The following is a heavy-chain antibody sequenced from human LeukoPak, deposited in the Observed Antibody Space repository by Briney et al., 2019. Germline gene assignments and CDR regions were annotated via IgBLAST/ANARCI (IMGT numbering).Heavy chain of an antibody. CDR3: AKGSDTAPDY. V-gene: IGHV3-33*06. CDR2: IWYDGSNK. D-gene: IGHD5-18*01. CDR1: GFTFSSYG. J-gene: IGHJ4*02. Sequence: PGRSLRLSCAASGFTFSSYGMHWVRQAPGKGLEWVAVIWYDGSNKYYADSVKGRFTISRDNSKNTLYLQMSSLRAEDTAVYYCAKGSDTAPDYWGQGTLVTVSS.